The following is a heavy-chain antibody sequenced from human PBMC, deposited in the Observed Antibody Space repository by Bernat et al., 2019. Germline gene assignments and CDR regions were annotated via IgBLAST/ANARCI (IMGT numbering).Heavy chain of an antibody. D-gene: IGHD6-25*01. J-gene: IGHJ4*02. Sequence: QVHLVESGGGVVQPGRSLRLSCAASGFTFSYYGMHWVRQAPGKGLEWVSFMSYDGSTKYADSVKGRFTISRDSSKNTLYLQLNSLRAEDTAMYYCAKDRRIAASLDSWGQGTLVTVSS. V-gene: IGHV3-30*18. CDR1: GFTFSYYG. CDR2: MSYDGSTK. CDR3: AKDRRIAASLDS.